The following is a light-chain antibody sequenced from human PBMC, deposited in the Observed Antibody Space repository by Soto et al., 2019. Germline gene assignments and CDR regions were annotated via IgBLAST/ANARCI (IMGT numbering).Light chain of an antibody. CDR2: DAS. Sequence: EIVLTQSPATLSLSPGERATLSCRASQSVSSYLAWYHQKPGQAPRLLIYDASNRATGVPARFSGSGSGTDFTPTTSSLEPEDFAVYYCQQRNSWPPYTFGQGTKVEIK. J-gene: IGKJ2*01. CDR1: QSVSSY. V-gene: IGKV3-11*01. CDR3: QQRNSWPPYT.